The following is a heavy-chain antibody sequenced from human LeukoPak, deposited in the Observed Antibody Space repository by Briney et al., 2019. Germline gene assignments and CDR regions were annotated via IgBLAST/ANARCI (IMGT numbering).Heavy chain of an antibody. CDR2: LSWNSGSI. CDR3: AKDMSYDSSGYYLY. Sequence: GGSLRLSCAASGFTFDDYAMHWVRHAPGKGLEWVSGLSWNSGSIGYADSVKGRFTISRDNAKNSLYLQMNSLRAEDTALYYCAKDMSYDSSGYYLYWGQGTLVTVSS. J-gene: IGHJ4*02. D-gene: IGHD3-22*01. V-gene: IGHV3-9*01. CDR1: GFTFDDYA.